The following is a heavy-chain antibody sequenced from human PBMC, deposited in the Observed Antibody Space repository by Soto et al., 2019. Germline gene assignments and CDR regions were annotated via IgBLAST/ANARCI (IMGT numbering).Heavy chain of an antibody. CDR1: GFSLSTDDVG. CDR2: IYWDDDK. V-gene: IGHV2-5*02. Sequence: GPTLGNPTQTLTLTCTFSGFSLSTDDVGVGWIRQPPGKALDWLAVIYWDDDKRYSPSLKSRLTITKDTSKNQVLLTMTNMDPVDTATYFCARSKYSISSFDYWGQGALVTVSS. J-gene: IGHJ4*02. CDR3: ARSKYSISSFDY. D-gene: IGHD6-6*01.